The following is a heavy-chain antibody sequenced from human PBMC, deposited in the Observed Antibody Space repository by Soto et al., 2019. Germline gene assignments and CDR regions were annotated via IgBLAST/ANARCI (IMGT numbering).Heavy chain of an antibody. D-gene: IGHD3-22*01. CDR3: APSLYHSDNSGYYAYWYLDR. J-gene: IGHJ2*01. V-gene: IGHV2-5*02. Sequence: QITLKESGPTLVKPPQTLTLTCTFSGFSLETSGMGMSWIRQPPGKALEWLALIYWGDDKRYSPSLKNRLTIPKDTSKNRVVLTLTIMDPVATATYYCAPSLYHSDNSGYYAYWYLDRWGRGTLVTVSS. CDR2: IYWGDDK. CDR1: GFSLETSGMG.